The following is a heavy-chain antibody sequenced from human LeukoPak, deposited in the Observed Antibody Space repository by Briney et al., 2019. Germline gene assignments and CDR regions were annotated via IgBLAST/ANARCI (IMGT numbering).Heavy chain of an antibody. J-gene: IGHJ3*02. V-gene: IGHV1-2*02. CDR3: ARPHDGGSYSNDAFDI. Sequence: ASVKVSCKASGYTFTDYYMHWVRQAPGQGLEWMGWINPDSGGTRYSQKFEGRVTMTRDTSINTVYMELSRLRSDDTAVYYCARPHDGGSYSNDAFDIWGQGTMVTVSS. CDR1: GYTFTDYY. D-gene: IGHD1-26*01. CDR2: INPDSGGT.